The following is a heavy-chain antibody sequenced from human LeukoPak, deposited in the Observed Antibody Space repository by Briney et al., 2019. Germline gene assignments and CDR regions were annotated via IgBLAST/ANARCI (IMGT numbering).Heavy chain of an antibody. CDR2: IYHSGST. V-gene: IGHV4-38-2*02. CDR3: ARDADSSGWYRDAFDI. CDR1: GGSISSGYY. D-gene: IGHD6-19*01. Sequence: SETLSLTCNVSGGSISSGYYWGWIRQPPGKGLEWIGSIYHSGSTYYNPSLKSRVTISVDTSKNQFSLKLSSVTAADTAVYYCARDADSSGWYRDAFDIWGQGTMVTVSS. J-gene: IGHJ3*02.